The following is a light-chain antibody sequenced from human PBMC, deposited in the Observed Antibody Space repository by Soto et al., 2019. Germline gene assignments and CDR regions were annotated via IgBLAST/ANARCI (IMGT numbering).Light chain of an antibody. J-gene: IGLJ1*01. CDR1: SSDVGAYDY. V-gene: IGLV2-14*01. CDR3: SSYTSSSTYV. Sequence: SVLPQPASLSGSPGQSIAIACTGTSSDVGAYDYVSWYQQHPGKAPKVMIYDVTNRPSGVSNRFSGSKSGNTASLTISGLQAEDEADYYCSSYTSSSTYVFGTGTKVTVL. CDR2: DVT.